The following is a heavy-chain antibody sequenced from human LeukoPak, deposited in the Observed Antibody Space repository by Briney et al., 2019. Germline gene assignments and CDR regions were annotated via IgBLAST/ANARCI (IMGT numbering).Heavy chain of an antibody. Sequence: GGSLRLSCAASGFTVTEYAMTWIRQSPGKGLEWVSSMSDIGPNTYYADSVKGRFTISRDNAKNSLYLQMNSLRAEDTAVYYCARDLVIGWFGELLYLADYWGQGTLVTVSS. CDR1: GFTVTEYA. V-gene: IGHV3-21*03. CDR2: MSDIGPNT. J-gene: IGHJ4*02. CDR3: ARDLVIGWFGELLYLADY. D-gene: IGHD3-10*01.